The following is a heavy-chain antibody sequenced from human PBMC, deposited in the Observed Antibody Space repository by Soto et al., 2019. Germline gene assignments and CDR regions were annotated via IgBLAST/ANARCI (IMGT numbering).Heavy chain of an antibody. Sequence: VQLVQSGAEVSKPGASVKVSCKASGYTFTNYPIQWVRQAPGHRLEWMGWINGGIGNTNYSQRFQDRISITRDTSARTAYMEMSSLRSEDTAVYYCASGVPAHYYYYGMDVWGQGTTVIVSS. D-gene: IGHD2-2*01. CDR2: INGGIGNT. CDR3: ASGVPAHYYYYGMDV. V-gene: IGHV1-3*01. CDR1: GYTFTNYP. J-gene: IGHJ6*02.